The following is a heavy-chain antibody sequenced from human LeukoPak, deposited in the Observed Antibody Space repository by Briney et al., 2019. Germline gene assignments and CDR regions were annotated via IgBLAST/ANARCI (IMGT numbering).Heavy chain of an antibody. J-gene: IGHJ4*02. V-gene: IGHV3-7*01. CDR1: GFTFNSDW. Sequence: GGSLRLSCAASGFTFNSDWMNWVRKAPGKGLEWVANIKEDGSEKYYVDSVKGRFTISRDNAKNSLFLQMNSLRAEDTAVYYCARGRDPAYWGQGTLVTVSS. CDR2: IKEDGSEK. CDR3: ARGRDPAY.